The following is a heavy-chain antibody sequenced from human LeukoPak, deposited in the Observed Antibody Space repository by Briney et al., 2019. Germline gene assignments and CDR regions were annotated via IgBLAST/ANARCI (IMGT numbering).Heavy chain of an antibody. Sequence: KPSETLSLTCAISGGSISSSNWWSWVRQPPGKGLEWIGEIYHSGSTNYSPSLKSRVTISVDTSKNQFSLKLSSVTAADTAVYYCARGYGGKRGKLDSWGQGTLVTVSS. CDR2: IYHSGST. V-gene: IGHV4-4*02. D-gene: IGHD4-23*01. CDR3: ARGYGGKRGKLDS. J-gene: IGHJ4*02. CDR1: GGSISSSNW.